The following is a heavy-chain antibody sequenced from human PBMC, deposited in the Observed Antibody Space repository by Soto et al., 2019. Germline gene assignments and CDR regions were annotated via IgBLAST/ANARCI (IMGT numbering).Heavy chain of an antibody. Sequence: ASVKVSCKASGYTFTSYYMHWARQAPGQGLEWMGIINPSGGSTSYAQKFQGRVTMTRDTSTSTVYMELSSLRSEDTAVYYCARDRRGYDFWSGYYPNYYYYGMDVWGQGTTVTVSS. CDR2: INPSGGST. V-gene: IGHV1-46*01. D-gene: IGHD3-3*01. CDR1: GYTFTSYY. J-gene: IGHJ6*02. CDR3: ARDRRGYDFWSGYYPNYYYYGMDV.